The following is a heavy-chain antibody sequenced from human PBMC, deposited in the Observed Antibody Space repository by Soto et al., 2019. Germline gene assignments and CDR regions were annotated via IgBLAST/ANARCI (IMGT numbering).Heavy chain of an antibody. V-gene: IGHV4-4*02. CDR1: GDSMTRSVW. CDR3: ARKAWVRFDY. D-gene: IGHD7-27*01. CDR2: VFHAGNT. Sequence: SETLSLTCAVSGDSMTRSVWWTWVRQPPGKGLEWIGEVFHAGNTNYNPSLKSRVTMSVDKSTNEFSLKVTSVTAADTAIYYCARKAWVRFDYWGQGALVTVSS. J-gene: IGHJ4*02.